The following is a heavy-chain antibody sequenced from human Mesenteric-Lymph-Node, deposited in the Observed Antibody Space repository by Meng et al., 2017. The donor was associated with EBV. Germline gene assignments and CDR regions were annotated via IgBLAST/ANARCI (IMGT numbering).Heavy chain of an antibody. Sequence: QLQVQESGPGLVRPSGTLSLICTVSGDSISSTSYHWGWIRQPPGKGLEWIGSIYYSGTTYFNPSLESRVSISVDTSKKQFSLRLTSVTAADTAVYYCARQYGSSFDYWGQGTLVTVSS. CDR1: GDSISSTSYH. CDR3: ARQYGSSFDY. V-gene: IGHV4-39*01. CDR2: IYYSGTT. J-gene: IGHJ4*02. D-gene: IGHD3-10*01.